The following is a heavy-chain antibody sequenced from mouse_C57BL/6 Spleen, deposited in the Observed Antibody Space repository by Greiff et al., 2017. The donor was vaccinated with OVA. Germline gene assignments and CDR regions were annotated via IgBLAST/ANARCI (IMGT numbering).Heavy chain of an antibody. D-gene: IGHD2-5*01. CDR1: GYSITSGYY. J-gene: IGHJ1*03. Sequence: EVHLVESGPGLVKPSQSLSLTCSVTGYSITSGYYWNWIRQFPGNKLEWMGYISYDGSNNYNPSLKNRISITRDTSKNQFFLKLNSVTTEDTATYYCARDQGYSNCYWYFDVWGTGTTVTVSS. CDR2: ISYDGSN. V-gene: IGHV3-6*01. CDR3: ARDQGYSNCYWYFDV.